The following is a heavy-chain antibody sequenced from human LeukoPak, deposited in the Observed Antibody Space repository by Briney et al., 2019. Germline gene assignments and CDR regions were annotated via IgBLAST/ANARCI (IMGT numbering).Heavy chain of an antibody. CDR3: ARVGSWYFHFDY. V-gene: IGHV4-59*12. Sequence: SETLSLTCTVSGGSLRSYYWTWIRQPPGKGLEWIAYIYYSGSADYNPSLKSRVTISVDTSKNQFSLKLSSVTAADTAVYYCARVGSWYFHFDYWGQGTLVTVSS. J-gene: IGHJ4*02. D-gene: IGHD6-13*01. CDR1: GGSLRSYY. CDR2: IYYSGSA.